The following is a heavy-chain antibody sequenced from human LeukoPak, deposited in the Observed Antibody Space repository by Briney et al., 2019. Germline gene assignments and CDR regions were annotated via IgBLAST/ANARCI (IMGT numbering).Heavy chain of an antibody. CDR3: ARDRSSSSTAFDY. D-gene: IGHD6-6*01. J-gene: IGHJ4*02. V-gene: IGHV3-30*04. Sequence: GGSLRLSCAASGFTFSSYAIHWVRQAPGKGLEWVAVISYDGSNKYYADSVKGRFTISRDNSKNTLYLQMNSLRAEDTAVYYCARDRSSSSTAFDYWGQGTLVTVSS. CDR2: ISYDGSNK. CDR1: GFTFSSYA.